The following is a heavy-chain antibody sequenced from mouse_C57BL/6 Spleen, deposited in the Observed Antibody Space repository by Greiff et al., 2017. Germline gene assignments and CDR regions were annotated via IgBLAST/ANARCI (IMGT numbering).Heavy chain of an antibody. CDR1: GFNIKDYY. Sequence: VQLQQSGAELVRPGASVKLSCTASGFNIKDYYMHWVKQRPEQGLEWIGRIDPEDGDTEYAPKFQGKATMTADTSSNTAYLQLSSLTSEDTAVYYCTQSSYYYGSSYYFDDWGQGTTLTVSS. J-gene: IGHJ2*01. D-gene: IGHD1-1*01. CDR3: TQSSYYYGSSYYFDD. CDR2: IDPEDGDT. V-gene: IGHV14-1*01.